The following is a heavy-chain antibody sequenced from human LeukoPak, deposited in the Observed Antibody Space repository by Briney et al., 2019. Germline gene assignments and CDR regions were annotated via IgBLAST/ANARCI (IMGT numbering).Heavy chain of an antibody. CDR3: AKPTSGSYSLNAFDI. J-gene: IGHJ3*02. CDR1: GFTFSSYA. V-gene: IGHV3-23*01. CDR2: ISGSGGST. D-gene: IGHD1-26*01. Sequence: PGGSLRLSCAASGFTFSSYAMSWVRQAPGKGLEWVSAISGSGGSTYYADSVKGRFTISRDNSKNTLYLQMNSLRAEDTAVYHCAKPTSGSYSLNAFDIWGQGTMVTVSS.